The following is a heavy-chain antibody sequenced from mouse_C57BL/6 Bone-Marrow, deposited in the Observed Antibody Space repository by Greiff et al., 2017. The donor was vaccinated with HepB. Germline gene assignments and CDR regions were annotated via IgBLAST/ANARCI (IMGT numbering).Heavy chain of an antibody. J-gene: IGHJ1*03. V-gene: IGHV2-2*01. CDR2: IWSGGST. D-gene: IGHD1-1*01. CDR3: ARTPYYYGSSYGYFDV. CDR1: GFSLTSYG. Sequence: QVHVKQSGPGLVQPSQSLSITCTVSGFSLTSYGVHWVRQSPGKGLEWLGVIWSGGSTDYNAAFISRLSISKDNSKSQVFFKMNSLQADDTAIYYCARTPYYYGSSYGYFDVWGTGTTVTVSS.